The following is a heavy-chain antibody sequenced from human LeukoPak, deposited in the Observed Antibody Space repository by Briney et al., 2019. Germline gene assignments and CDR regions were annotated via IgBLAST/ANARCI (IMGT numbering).Heavy chain of an antibody. CDR3: AKDLLHGTAKGLDAFDI. D-gene: IGHD5-18*01. Sequence: QPGGSLRLSCAASGFTFSSYGMHWVRQAPGKGLEWVAVISYDGSNKYYADSVKGRFTISRDNSKNTLYLQMNSLRAEDTAVYYCAKDLLHGTAKGLDAFDIWGQGTMVTVSS. J-gene: IGHJ3*02. CDR2: ISYDGSNK. CDR1: GFTFSSYG. V-gene: IGHV3-30*18.